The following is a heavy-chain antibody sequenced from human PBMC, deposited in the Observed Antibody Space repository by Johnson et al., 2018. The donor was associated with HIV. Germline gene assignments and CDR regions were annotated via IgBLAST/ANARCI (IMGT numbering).Heavy chain of an antibody. CDR3: ARKGWASSMVNAFDI. V-gene: IGHV3-7*01. CDR2: IKQDGSEN. CDR1: GFTFSNYG. J-gene: IGHJ3*02. Sequence: VQLVESGGGVVQPGRSLRLSCVASGFTFSNYGMHWVRQAPGKGLEWVANIKQDGSENYYVDSVKGRVTISRDNAKNSLYLKMNSLRAEDTAVYYCARKGWASSMVNAFDIWGQGTMVTVSS. D-gene: IGHD4/OR15-4a*01.